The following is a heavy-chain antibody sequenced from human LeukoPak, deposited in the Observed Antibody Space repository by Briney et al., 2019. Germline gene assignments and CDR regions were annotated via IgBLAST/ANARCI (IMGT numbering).Heavy chain of an antibody. CDR3: ARQTGSGLFSLP. Sequence: PSETLSLTCAVYGGSFSGYYWSWIRQHPGKGLEWIGEINHSGSTNYNPSLKSRVTISVDTSKNQFSLKLSSVTAADTAVYYCARQTGSGLFSLPGGQGTLVTVSS. D-gene: IGHD3-10*01. CDR1: GGSFSGYY. V-gene: IGHV4-34*01. CDR2: INHSGST. J-gene: IGHJ4*02.